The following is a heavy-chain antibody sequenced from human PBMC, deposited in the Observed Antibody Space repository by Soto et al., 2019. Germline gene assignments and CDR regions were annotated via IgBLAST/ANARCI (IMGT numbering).Heavy chain of an antibody. CDR3: ARRLLVAAWNTANAAFDI. D-gene: IGHD2-15*01. CDR1: GGSISSYY. Sequence: SETLSLTCTVCGGSISSYYWSWIRQPPGKGLEWIGYIYYSGSTNYNPSLKSRVTISVDTSKNQFSLKLSSVTAADTAVYYCARRLLVAAWNTANAAFDIWGQGTMVTVSS. CDR2: IYYSGST. V-gene: IGHV4-59*01. J-gene: IGHJ3*02.